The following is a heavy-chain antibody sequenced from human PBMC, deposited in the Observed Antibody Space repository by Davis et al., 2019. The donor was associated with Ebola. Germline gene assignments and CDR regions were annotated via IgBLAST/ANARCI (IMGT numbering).Heavy chain of an antibody. CDR2: IKQDGSEK. D-gene: IGHD3-10*02. CDR1: GFTFSTYW. CDR3: ARVYYYVVS. V-gene: IGHV3-7*01. Sequence: GESLKISCAASGFTFSTYWMSWVRQAPGKGLEWVANIKQDGSEKFYVDSVKGRFIISRDNAKNSLYLQMNSLRAEDTAVYYCARVYYYVVSWGQGTLVTVSS. J-gene: IGHJ4*02.